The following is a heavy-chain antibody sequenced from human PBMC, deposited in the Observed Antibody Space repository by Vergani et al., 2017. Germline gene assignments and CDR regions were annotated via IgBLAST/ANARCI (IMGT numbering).Heavy chain of an antibody. CDR1: GYTFISYG. D-gene: IGHD6-19*01. Sequence: QVQLVQSGAEVKKPGASVKVSCKASGYTFISYGISWVRQAPGQGLEWMGWISAYNGNTYYAQNLQGRVTMTTDTSTSTAYMELRSLRSDATAVYYCARWGIAVAGTLGDYYDYYGMDVWGQGTTVTVSS. CDR2: ISAYNGNT. J-gene: IGHJ6*02. V-gene: IGHV1-18*01. CDR3: ARWGIAVAGTLGDYYDYYGMDV.